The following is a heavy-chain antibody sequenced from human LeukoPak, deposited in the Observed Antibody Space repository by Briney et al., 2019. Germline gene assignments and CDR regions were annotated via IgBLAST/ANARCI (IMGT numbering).Heavy chain of an antibody. V-gene: IGHV6-1*01. CDR2: TYYRSKWYN. J-gene: IGHJ3*02. D-gene: IGHD6-19*01. CDR1: GDSVSSNSAA. CDR3: ARVEFYSSGWYDAFAI. Sequence: SQTLSLTCAISGDSVSSNSAAWNWIRQSPSRGLEWLGRTYYRSKWYNDYAVSVKSRITINPDTSKNQFSLQLNSVTPEDTAVYYCARVEFYSSGWYDAFAIWGQGTMVTVSS.